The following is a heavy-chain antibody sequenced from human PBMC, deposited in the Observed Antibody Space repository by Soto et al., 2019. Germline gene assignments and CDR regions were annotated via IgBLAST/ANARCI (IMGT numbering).Heavy chain of an antibody. CDR3: ARESVAAREYYYGMDV. Sequence: GGSLRLSCAASGFTFSSYAMHWVRQAPGKGLEWVAVISYDGSNKYYADSAKGRFTISRDNSKNTLYLQMNSLRAEDTAVYYCARESVAAREYYYGMDVWGQGTTVTVSS. CDR2: ISYDGSNK. CDR1: GFTFSSYA. D-gene: IGHD6-6*01. J-gene: IGHJ6*02. V-gene: IGHV3-30-3*01.